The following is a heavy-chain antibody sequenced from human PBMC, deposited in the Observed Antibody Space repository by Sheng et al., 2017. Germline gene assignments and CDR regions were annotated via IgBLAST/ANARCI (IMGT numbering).Heavy chain of an antibody. CDR1: GGSLSGYY. J-gene: IGHJ6*02. V-gene: IGHV4-34*01. CDR2: INYSGNT. Sequence: QVQLQQWGAGLLKPSETLSLTCAVHGGSLSGYYWSWIRQPPGKGLEWIGEINYSGNTNYNPSLKSRATISVDTSKNQFSLKLSSVSAADTAVYYCARLFRGYYDFWSRDSGNMDVVGPRDHGHCLL. CDR3: ARLFRGYYDFWSRDSGNMDV. D-gene: IGHD3-3*01.